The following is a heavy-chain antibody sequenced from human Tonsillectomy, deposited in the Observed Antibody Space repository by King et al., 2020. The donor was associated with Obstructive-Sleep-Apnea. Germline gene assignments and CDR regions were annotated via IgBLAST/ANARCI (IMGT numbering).Heavy chain of an antibody. V-gene: IGHV3-43D*03. J-gene: IGHJ5*02. CDR1: GFTFGDYA. CDR2: ISWDGGST. CDR3: AKDIGYCRPARCYTNSGFDP. Sequence: VQLVESGGVVAQPGGSLRLSCAASGFTFGDYAMHWVRQAPGKGLEWVSLISWDGGSTYYADSVRGRFTISRDNSKNSLYLQMNSLRADDTAFYYCAKDIGYCRPARCYTNSGFDPWGQGSLVTVSS. D-gene: IGHD2-2*03.